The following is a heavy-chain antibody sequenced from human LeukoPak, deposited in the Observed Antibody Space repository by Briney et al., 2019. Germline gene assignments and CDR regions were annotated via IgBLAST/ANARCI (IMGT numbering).Heavy chain of an antibody. J-gene: IGHJ6*03. CDR3: AREVVVAATTPYYYYMDV. D-gene: IGHD2-15*01. Sequence: GASVKVSCKASGYTFTGYYMHWVRQAPGQGLEWMGWINPNSGGTNYAQKFQGRVTMTRDTSISTAYMELSRLRSDDTAVYYCAREVVVAATTPYYYYMDVWGKGTTVTVSS. V-gene: IGHV1-2*02. CDR2: INPNSGGT. CDR1: GYTFTGYY.